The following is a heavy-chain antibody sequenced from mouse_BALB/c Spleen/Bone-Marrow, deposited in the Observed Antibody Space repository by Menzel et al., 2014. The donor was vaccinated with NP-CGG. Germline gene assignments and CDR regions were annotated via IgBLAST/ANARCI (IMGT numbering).Heavy chain of an antibody. V-gene: IGHV5-17*02. CDR2: ISGGSSII. CDR3: ARKDYFGYAAMDY. Sequence: EVKLMESGGGLVQPGGSRKLSCAASGFTFSSFGMHWVRQAPEKGLEWVAYISGGSSIIYYADTVKGRFTISRDDPKNTLFLQMTSLRFEDTAIYYCARKDYFGYAAMDYWGQGTSVTVSS. J-gene: IGHJ4*01. D-gene: IGHD1-2*01. CDR1: GFTFSSFG.